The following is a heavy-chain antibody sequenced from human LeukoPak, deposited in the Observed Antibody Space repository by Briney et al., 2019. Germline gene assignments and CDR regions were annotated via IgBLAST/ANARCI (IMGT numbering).Heavy chain of an antibody. CDR1: GYTFTSYG. Sequence: ASVKVSCKASGYTFTSYGISWVRQAPGQGLEWMGWINSNSGGTNYAQKFQGRVTMTRDTSISTAYMELSRLRSDDTAVYYCARDSSDTAMVTLDYWGQGTLVTVSS. D-gene: IGHD5-18*01. CDR2: INSNSGGT. CDR3: ARDSSDTAMVTLDY. V-gene: IGHV1-2*02. J-gene: IGHJ4*02.